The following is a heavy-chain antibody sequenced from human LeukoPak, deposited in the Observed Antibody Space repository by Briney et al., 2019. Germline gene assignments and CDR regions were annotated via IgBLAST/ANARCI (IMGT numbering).Heavy chain of an antibody. CDR3: ARAGDCSGGSCYSSSSHYYYYYGMGV. Sequence: GGSLRLSCAASGFTFSSYAMHWVRQAPGKGLEWVAVISYDGSNKYYADSVKGRFTISRDNSKNTLYLQMNSLRAEDTAVYYCARAGDCSGGSCYSSSSHYYYYYGMGVWGQGTTVIVSS. J-gene: IGHJ6*02. D-gene: IGHD2-15*01. CDR1: GFTFSSYA. CDR2: ISYDGSNK. V-gene: IGHV3-30-3*01.